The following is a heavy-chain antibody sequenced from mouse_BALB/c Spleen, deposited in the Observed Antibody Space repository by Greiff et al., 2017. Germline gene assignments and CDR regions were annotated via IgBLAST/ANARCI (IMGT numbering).Heavy chain of an antibody. J-gene: IGHJ3*01. CDR1: GYTFTSYW. V-gene: IGHV1-7*01. CDR2: INPSTGYT. D-gene: IGHD2-1*01. Sequence: VQLQQSGAELAKPGASVKMSCKASGYTFTSYWMHWVKQRPGQGLEWIGYINPSTGYTEYNQKFKDKATLTADKSSSTAYMQLSSLTSEDSAVYYCAIYYGNYGGFAYWGQGTLVTVSA. CDR3: AIYYGNYGGFAY.